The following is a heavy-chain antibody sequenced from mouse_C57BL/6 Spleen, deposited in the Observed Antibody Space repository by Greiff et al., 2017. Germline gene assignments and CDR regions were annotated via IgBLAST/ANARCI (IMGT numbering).Heavy chain of an antibody. CDR3: AREGHY. V-gene: IGHV1-82*01. CDR1: GYAFSSSW. Sequence: QVQLKESGPELAKPGASVKISCKASGYAFSSSWMNWVKQRPGKGLEWIGRIYPGDGDTNYNGKFKGKATLTADKSSSTAYMQLSSLTSEDSAVYFCAREGHYRGQGTLVTVSA. CDR2: IYPGDGDT. J-gene: IGHJ3*01.